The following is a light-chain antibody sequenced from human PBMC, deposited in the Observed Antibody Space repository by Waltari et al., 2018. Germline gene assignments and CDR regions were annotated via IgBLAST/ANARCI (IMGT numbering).Light chain of an antibody. CDR1: SGSIASKY. Sequence: NFMLTQPHSVSESPGKTVTISCTGSSGSIASKYVQWYQQSPGSAPTTVIYEDNQRPSWVPVRFAGSIDSSSNSASLTISGLNTEDEADYYCQSYDTSNVVFGGGTKLTVL. CDR2: EDN. J-gene: IGLJ2*01. V-gene: IGLV6-57*02. CDR3: QSYDTSNVV.